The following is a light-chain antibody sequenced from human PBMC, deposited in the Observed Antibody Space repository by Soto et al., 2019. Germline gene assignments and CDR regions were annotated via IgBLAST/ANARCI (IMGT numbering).Light chain of an antibody. CDR1: SSDIGGYNY. CDR2: EVT. J-gene: IGLJ2*01. CDR3: SSYAGRKKV. V-gene: IGLV2-8*01. Sequence: QSALTQPPSASGSPGQSVTISCTGTSSDIGGYNYVSWYQQHPGKAPKLMIYEVTKRPSGVPDRFSGSKSGNTASLTVSGLQAEDEADYYFSSYAGRKKVFGGGTKLTVL.